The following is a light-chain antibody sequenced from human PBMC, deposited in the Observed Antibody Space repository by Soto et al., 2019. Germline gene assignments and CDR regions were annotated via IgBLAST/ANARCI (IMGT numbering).Light chain of an antibody. J-gene: IGKJ1*01. CDR1: QSISNY. V-gene: IGKV1-39*01. CDR2: AAS. CDR3: QTYSTSWT. Sequence: DIQMTQSPSSLSASVGDRVTITCRASQSISNYLNWYQQKPGKAPKLLIYAASSLQGGVPSRFSGSASGTDFTLTISSLQPEDFATYYCQTYSTSWTFGQGTKVDIK.